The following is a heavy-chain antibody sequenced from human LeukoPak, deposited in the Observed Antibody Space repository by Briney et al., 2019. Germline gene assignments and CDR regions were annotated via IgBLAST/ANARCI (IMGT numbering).Heavy chain of an antibody. D-gene: IGHD2-2*01. Sequence: ASVKVSCKACGYTFTGYYMHWVRQAPGQRLEWMGWINPNSGGTNYAQKFQGRVTMTRDTSISTAYMELSRLRSDDTAVYYCATTSLVVLAAPVYWGQGTLVTVSS. CDR1: GYTFTGYY. CDR3: ATTSLVVLAAPVY. CDR2: INPNSGGT. V-gene: IGHV1-2*02. J-gene: IGHJ4*02.